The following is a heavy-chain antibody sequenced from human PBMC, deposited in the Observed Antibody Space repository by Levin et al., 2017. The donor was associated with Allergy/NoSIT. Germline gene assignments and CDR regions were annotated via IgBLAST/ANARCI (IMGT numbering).Heavy chain of an antibody. J-gene: IGHJ6*02. D-gene: IGHD3-3*01. Sequence: SETLSLTCTVSGGSISSYYWSWIRQPAGKGLEWIGRIYTSGSTNYNPSLKSRVTMSVDTSKNQFSLKLSSVTAADTAVYYCARDRPYYDFWSGYYTGDYDYYGMDVWGQGTTVTVSS. CDR3: ARDRPYYDFWSGYYTGDYDYYGMDV. V-gene: IGHV4-4*07. CDR2: IYTSGST. CDR1: GGSISSYY.